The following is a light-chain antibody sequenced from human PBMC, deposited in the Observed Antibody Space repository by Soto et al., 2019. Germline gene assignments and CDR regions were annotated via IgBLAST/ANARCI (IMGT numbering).Light chain of an antibody. CDR3: QQDYNFT. Sequence: PGERVTLSCRASQSVSSSYLTWYQQKPGQAPRLLIYGASTRATGIPARFSGSGSGTDSTLTISSLQREDFAVYYCQQDYNFTFGPGTKVDIK. CDR2: GAS. V-gene: IGKV3D-7*01. J-gene: IGKJ3*01. CDR1: QSVSSSY.